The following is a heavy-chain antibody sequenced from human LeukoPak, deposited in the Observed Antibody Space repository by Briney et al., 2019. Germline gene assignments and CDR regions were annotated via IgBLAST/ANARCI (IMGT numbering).Heavy chain of an antibody. Sequence: GGSLRLSCAASGFTFSSYEMNWVRQAPGKGLEWVSYISSSGSTIYYADSVKGRFTISRDNAKNSLYLQMNSLRAEDTAVYYCARDRSCSSTSCSHPGDFDCWGQGTLVTVSS. J-gene: IGHJ4*02. V-gene: IGHV3-48*03. D-gene: IGHD2-2*01. CDR2: ISSSGSTI. CDR1: GFTFSSYE. CDR3: ARDRSCSSTSCSHPGDFDC.